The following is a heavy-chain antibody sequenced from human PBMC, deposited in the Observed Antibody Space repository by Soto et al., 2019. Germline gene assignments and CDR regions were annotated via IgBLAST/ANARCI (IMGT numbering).Heavy chain of an antibody. CDR1: GFTFSDYA. Sequence: EVQLLESGGGLARPGGSLRLSCVASGFTFSDYAMTWVRQAPGKGLEWVATISATGGNIEYTDSLKGRFTISRDNSKNTLYLQLNGLTSDDTAVHYCAKVAGGLGYFDLWGRGTLVTVSS. CDR3: AKVAGGLGYFDL. D-gene: IGHD3-16*01. J-gene: IGHJ2*01. V-gene: IGHV3-23*01. CDR2: ISATGGNI.